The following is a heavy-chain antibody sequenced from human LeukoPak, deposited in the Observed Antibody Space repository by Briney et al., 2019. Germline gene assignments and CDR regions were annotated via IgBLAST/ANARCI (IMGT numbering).Heavy chain of an antibody. Sequence: ASVKVSCKVSGYTFTDYYMHRVQQAPGKGREWMGLVDPEDGETKYEEKFWGRVTITADTHTDKAYMELSSQRSEDTAVYYCATVGGYWGQGTVVTVSS. CDR2: VDPEDGET. J-gene: IGHJ4*02. CDR1: GYTFTDYY. D-gene: IGHD4-23*01. CDR3: ATVGGY. V-gene: IGHV1-69-2*01.